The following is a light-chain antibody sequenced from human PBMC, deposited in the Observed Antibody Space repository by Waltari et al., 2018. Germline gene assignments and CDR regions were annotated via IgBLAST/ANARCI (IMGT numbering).Light chain of an antibody. CDR1: QSIDSY. V-gene: IGKV1-39*01. J-gene: IGKJ2*01. Sequence: DIQMTQSPSSLSASVGDRVTITCRASQSIDSYLNWYQQKPGKAPKVLIYAASTLQSGVPPRFSGSGYGTDFTLTISSLQPEDFATYYCQQSYSTSVTFGQGTKLQIK. CDR3: QQSYSTSVT. CDR2: AAS.